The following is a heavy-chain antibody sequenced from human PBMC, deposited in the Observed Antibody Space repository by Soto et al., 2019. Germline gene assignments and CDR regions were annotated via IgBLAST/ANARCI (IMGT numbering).Heavy chain of an antibody. CDR2: IWYDGSNK. CDR1: EFPFSSYG. D-gene: IGHD6-13*01. J-gene: IGHJ4*02. V-gene: IGHV3-33*01. Sequence: QVLLVESGGGVVQPGRSLRLSCAASEFPFSSYGMHWVRQAPGKGLEWVALIWYDGSNKYYADSVKGRFTISRDKSKNTLLLQMNSLRAEDTAVYYCARDVLGSSDFDDHWGQGTLVTVSS. CDR3: ARDVLGSSDFDDH.